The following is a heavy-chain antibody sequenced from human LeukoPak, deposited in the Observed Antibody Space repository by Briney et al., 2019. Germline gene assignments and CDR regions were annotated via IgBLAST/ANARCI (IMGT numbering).Heavy chain of an antibody. V-gene: IGHV3-64*01. CDR2: ISSNGGST. CDR1: GFTFSSYA. CDR3: ARGGKQQLVFRALYAFDI. D-gene: IGHD6-13*01. Sequence: PGGSLRLSCAASGFTFSSYAMHWVRQAPGKGLEYVSAISSNGGSTYYANSVKGRFTISRDNSKNTLYLQMGSLRAEDMAVYYCARGGKQQLVFRALYAFDIWGQGTMVTVSS. J-gene: IGHJ3*02.